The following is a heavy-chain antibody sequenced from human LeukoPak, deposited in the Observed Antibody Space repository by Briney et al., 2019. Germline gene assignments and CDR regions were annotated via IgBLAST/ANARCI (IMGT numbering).Heavy chain of an antibody. CDR3: ARDPAVQLERRAPYYYYYMDV. CDR2: TYYKFKWYN. CDR1: LDSVPSNIAA. V-gene: IGHV6-1*01. Sequence: SQTLSLTPAISLDSVPSNIAACNWIRQSPSRCLECLVRTYYKFKWYNDYAVSVKTRITINPHTSKNQFSLQLNSVTPEETAVYYCARDPAVQLERRAPYYYYYMDVWGKGNTVTVSS. J-gene: IGHJ6*03. D-gene: IGHD1-1*01.